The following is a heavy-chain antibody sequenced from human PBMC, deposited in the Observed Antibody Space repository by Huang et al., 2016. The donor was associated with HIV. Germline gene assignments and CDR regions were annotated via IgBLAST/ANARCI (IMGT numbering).Heavy chain of an antibody. CDR1: GYTFTAYG. CDR3: ARDRGSGYPPDY. Sequence: QVQLVQSGAEVKKPGASVKVSCKASGYTFTAYGISWVRQAPGQGLEWMGWSCPYNGETSYAQDFRGRVTMTTDTATSTVYMELRSQRSDDTAVYYCARDRGSGYPPDYWGQGTLVTVSS. V-gene: IGHV1-18*04. CDR2: SCPYNGET. D-gene: IGHD5-18*01. J-gene: IGHJ4*02.